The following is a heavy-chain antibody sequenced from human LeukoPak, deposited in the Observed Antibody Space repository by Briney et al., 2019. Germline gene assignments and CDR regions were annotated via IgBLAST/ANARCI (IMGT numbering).Heavy chain of an antibody. CDR1: GGSFSGYY. J-gene: IGHJ4*02. CDR3: TRGQTVGATYRALDY. Sequence: SETLSLTCAVYGGSFSGYYWSWIRQPPGKGLEWIGEINHSGSTNYNPSLKSRVTISVDTSKNQFSLKLSSVTAADTAVYYCTRGQTVGATYRALDYWGQGTLVTVSS. D-gene: IGHD1-26*01. V-gene: IGHV4-34*01. CDR2: INHSGST.